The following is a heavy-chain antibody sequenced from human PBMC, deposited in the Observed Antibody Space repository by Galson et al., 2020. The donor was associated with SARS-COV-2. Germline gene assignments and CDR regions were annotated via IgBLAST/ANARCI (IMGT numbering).Heavy chain of an antibody. V-gene: IGHV6-1*01. J-gene: IGHJ3*02. D-gene: IGHD6-13*01. CDR1: GDSVSSNSAA. CDR2: TYYRSQWST. Sequence: SQTLSLTCAISGDSVSSNSAAWNWIRQSPSRGLEWLGRTYYRSQWSTDYAVSVKSRITINPDTSKKQFSLQLNSVTPEDTAIYYCAGRVAGAGSLHIWGQGTMVIVSS. CDR3: AGRVAGAGSLHI.